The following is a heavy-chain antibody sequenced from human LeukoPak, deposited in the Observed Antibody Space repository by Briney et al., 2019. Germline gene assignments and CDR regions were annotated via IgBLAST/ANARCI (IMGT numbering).Heavy chain of an antibody. D-gene: IGHD5-12*01. CDR1: GFTVSSNY. J-gene: IGHJ4*02. CDR3: ARGRGYRDYDRPLDY. Sequence: QRGGSLRLSCAASGFTVSSNYMNWVRQAPGKGLEWVSVITSGGNTYYADSVKGRFTNSRDNSKNTLYVQMNSLRAEDTAIYYCARGRGYRDYDRPLDYWGQGTLVT. V-gene: IGHV3-53*01. CDR2: ITSGGNT.